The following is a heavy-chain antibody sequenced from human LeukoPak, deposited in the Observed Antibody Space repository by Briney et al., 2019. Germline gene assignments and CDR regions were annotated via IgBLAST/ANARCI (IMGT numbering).Heavy chain of an antibody. J-gene: IGHJ4*02. Sequence: SETLSLTCTVSGGSISSYYWSWIRQPAGKGLEWIGRIYTSGSTNYNPSLKSRVTMSVDTSKNQFSPKLSSVTAADTAVYYCARDSAYSSSYDYWGQETLVTVSS. CDR1: GGSISSYY. CDR3: ARDSAYSSSYDY. V-gene: IGHV4-4*07. D-gene: IGHD6-6*01. CDR2: IYTSGST.